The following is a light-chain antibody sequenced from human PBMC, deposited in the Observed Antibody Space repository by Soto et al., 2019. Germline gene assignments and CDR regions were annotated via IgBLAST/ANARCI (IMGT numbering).Light chain of an antibody. CDR3: AAWDDSLIGFYV. V-gene: IGLV1-44*01. J-gene: IGLJ1*01. Sequence: QSVLTQPPSASGTPGQRVTISCSGSSSNIGSNTVSWYQQLPGTAPKLLIYNTNQRPSGVPDRFSGSKSGTSASLAISGLQSEDEADYYCAAWDDSLIGFYVFGTGNKVTVL. CDR1: SSNIGSNT. CDR2: NTN.